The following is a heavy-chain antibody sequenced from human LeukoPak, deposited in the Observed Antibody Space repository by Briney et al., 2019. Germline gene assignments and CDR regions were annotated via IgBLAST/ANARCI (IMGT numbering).Heavy chain of an antibody. Sequence: GGSLRLSCAASGFTLSSYGMHWARQAPGKGLEWVAVISYDGSNKYYADSVKGRFTISRDNSKNTLYLQMNSLRAEDTAVYYCAKGGVVVPAARTPNNWFDPWGQGTLVTVSS. V-gene: IGHV3-30*18. J-gene: IGHJ5*02. CDR1: GFTLSSYG. D-gene: IGHD2-2*01. CDR3: AKGGVVVPAARTPNNWFDP. CDR2: ISYDGSNK.